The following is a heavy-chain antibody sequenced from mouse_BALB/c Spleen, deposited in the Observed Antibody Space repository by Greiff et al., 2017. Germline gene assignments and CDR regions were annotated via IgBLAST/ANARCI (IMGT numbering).Heavy chain of an antibody. J-gene: IGHJ3*01. D-gene: IGHD2-4*01. CDR2: IYPGNGDT. V-gene: IGHV1-12*01. CDR3: ARRGYDYDPFAY. CDR1: GYTFTSYN. Sequence: QVQLQQPGAELVKPWASVKMSCKASGYTFTSYNMHWVKQTPGQGLEWIGAIYPGNGDTSYNQKFKGKATLTADKSSSTAYMQLSSLTSEDSAVYYCARRGYDYDPFAYWGQGTLVTVSA.